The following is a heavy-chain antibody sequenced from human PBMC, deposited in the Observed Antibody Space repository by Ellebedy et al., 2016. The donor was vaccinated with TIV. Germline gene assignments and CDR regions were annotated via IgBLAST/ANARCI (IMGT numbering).Heavy chain of an antibody. Sequence: GGSLRLSCEASGFSFSTYWMSWVRQAPGKGLEWVANIKQDGSEKYYVDSVKGRLTISRDNAKNSLYLQMNSLRAEDTAVYYCARDRTAASWGQGTLVTVSS. CDR3: ARDRTAAS. J-gene: IGHJ5*02. CDR1: GFSFSTYW. CDR2: IKQDGSEK. D-gene: IGHD2-15*01. V-gene: IGHV3-7*01.